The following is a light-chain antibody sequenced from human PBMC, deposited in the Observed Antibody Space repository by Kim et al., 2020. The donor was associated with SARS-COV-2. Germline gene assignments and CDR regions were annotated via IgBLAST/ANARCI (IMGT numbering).Light chain of an antibody. CDR1: SIRSYY. J-gene: IGLJ2*01. CDR3: NSRDSNDNVV. V-gene: IGLV3-19*01. CDR2: GKN. Sequence: VALGQTDRNTCQGDSIRSYYATWYQQEPGQAPIVVIYGKNNRPSGIPDRFSGSSSGNTASLTITGIQAGDEADYYCNSRDSNDNVVFGGGTQLTVL.